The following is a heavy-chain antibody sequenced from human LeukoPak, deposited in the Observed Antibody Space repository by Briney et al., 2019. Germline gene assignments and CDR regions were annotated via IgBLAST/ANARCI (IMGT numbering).Heavy chain of an antibody. D-gene: IGHD3-16*01. CDR2: IPYDGTNK. CDR3: ARDDASSSFTY. V-gene: IGHV3-30-3*01. J-gene: IGHJ4*02. Sequence: GGSLRLSCAASGFTFSTYSIHWVRQAPGKGLEWVAVIPYDGTNKYYADSVKGRFTISRDNSKNTLYLQMNSLRVEDTAVYYCARDDASSSFTYWGQGALVTVSS. CDR1: GFTFSTYS.